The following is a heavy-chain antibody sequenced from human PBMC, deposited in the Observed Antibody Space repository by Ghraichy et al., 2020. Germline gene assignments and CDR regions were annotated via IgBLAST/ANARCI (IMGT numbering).Heavy chain of an antibody. V-gene: IGHV3-48*02. CDR2: ISSSSSTI. Sequence: GGSLRLSCAASGFTFSSYSMNWVRQAPGKGLEWVSYISSSSSTIYYADSVKGRFTISRDNAKNSLYLQMNSLRDEDTAVYYCAREGSNDPSSYYYYMDVWGKGTTVTVSS. CDR1: GFTFSSYS. CDR3: AREGSNDPSSYYYYMDV. J-gene: IGHJ6*03. D-gene: IGHD1-1*01.